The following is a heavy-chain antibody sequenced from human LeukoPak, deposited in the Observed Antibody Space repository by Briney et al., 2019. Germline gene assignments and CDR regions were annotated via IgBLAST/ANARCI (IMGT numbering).Heavy chain of an antibody. CDR3: ARGGGFSGIAVAGTYYYYYYYMDV. J-gene: IGHJ6*03. V-gene: IGHV4-4*07. D-gene: IGHD6-19*01. CDR1: GGSISSYY. Sequence: SETLSLTCTVSGGSISSYYWSWIRQPAGKGLEWIGRIYTSGSTNYNPSLKSRVTMSVDKSKNQFSLKLSSVTAADTAVYYCARGGGFSGIAVAGTYYYYYYYMDVWGKGTTVTVSS. CDR2: IYTSGST.